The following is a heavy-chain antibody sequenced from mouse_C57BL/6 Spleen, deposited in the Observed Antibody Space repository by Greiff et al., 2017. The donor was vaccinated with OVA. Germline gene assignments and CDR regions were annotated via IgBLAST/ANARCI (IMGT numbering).Heavy chain of an antibody. V-gene: IGHV1-61*01. D-gene: IGHD2-4*01. CDR2: IYPSDSET. Sequence: VQLQQPGAELVRPGSSVKLSCKASGYTFTSYWMDWVKQRPGQGLEWIGNIYPSDSETHYNQKFKDKATLTVDKSSSTAYMQLSSLTSEDSAVYYCARATMITTSRVYFDYWGQGTTLTVSS. CDR1: GYTFTSYW. J-gene: IGHJ2*01. CDR3: ARATMITTSRVYFDY.